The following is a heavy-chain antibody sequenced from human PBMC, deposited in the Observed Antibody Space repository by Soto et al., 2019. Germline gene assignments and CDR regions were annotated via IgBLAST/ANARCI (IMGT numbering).Heavy chain of an antibody. CDR3: GRVLVADTRHTGPDY. D-gene: IGHD2-15*01. Sequence: PWETLSLTCSVSGVSISSSDYYWAWIRQPPGKGLEWIGSIDYNGVTYSNPSLKGRVTISKDTSKNKFSLQLTSVTAADTAFYYCGRVLVADTRHTGPDYWGQGTQVTVSS. J-gene: IGHJ4*02. CDR2: IDYNGVT. V-gene: IGHV4-39*02. CDR1: GVSISSSDYY.